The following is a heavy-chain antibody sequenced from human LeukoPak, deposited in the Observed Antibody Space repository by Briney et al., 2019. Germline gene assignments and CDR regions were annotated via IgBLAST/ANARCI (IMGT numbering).Heavy chain of an antibody. CDR2: ISWNSGSI. CDR1: GFTFDDYA. J-gene: IGHJ4*02. V-gene: IGHV3-9*01. D-gene: IGHD5-18*01. Sequence: GRSLRLSCAASGFTFDDYAMHWVRQAPGKGLEWVSGISWNSGSIGYADSVKGRFTISRDNSKNTLYLQMNSLRAEDTAVYYCARGSGYSYGGGGIDYWGQGTLVTVSS. CDR3: ARGSGYSYGGGGIDY.